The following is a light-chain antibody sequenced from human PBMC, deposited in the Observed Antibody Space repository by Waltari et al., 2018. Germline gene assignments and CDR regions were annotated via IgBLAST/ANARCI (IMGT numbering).Light chain of an antibody. V-gene: IGKV3-20*01. CDR1: QSVTSSY. CDR2: AGS. CDR3: QQYGNSPT. Sequence: EIVLTQSPGTLSLSPGDRATLSCRASQSVTSSYLAWYQQKPCQAPRLLIYAGSSRATGIPDRVSGSGFGTAFTLTISRLEPEDFAVYYCQQYGNSPTFGQGTKVDIK. J-gene: IGKJ1*01.